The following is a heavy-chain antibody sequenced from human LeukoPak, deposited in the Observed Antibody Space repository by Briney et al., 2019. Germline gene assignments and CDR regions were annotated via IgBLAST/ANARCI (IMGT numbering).Heavy chain of an antibody. V-gene: IGHV1-69*04. CDR3: ASQMYYYGSGSYYGVYGMDV. CDR2: IIPILGIA. Sequence: GASVKVSSKASGGTFSSYAISWVRQAPGQGLEWMGRIIPILGIASYAQTLQGRVTITADKSTSTAYMELSSLRSEDTAVYYCASQMYYYGSGSYYGVYGMDVWGQGTTVTVSS. CDR1: GGTFSSYA. J-gene: IGHJ6*02. D-gene: IGHD3-10*01.